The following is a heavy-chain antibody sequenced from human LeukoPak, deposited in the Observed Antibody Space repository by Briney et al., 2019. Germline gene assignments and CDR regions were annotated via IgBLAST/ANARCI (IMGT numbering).Heavy chain of an antibody. CDR2: IFDSGTT. J-gene: IGHJ4*02. CDR3: ARDPQRSYYYDSSGFEGDY. CDR1: GGSISRDPYY. Sequence: SQTLSLTCTVSGGSISRDPYYWTWLRQSPWKGLEWLGHIFDSGTTYYNPSLKSRLSISLDTSKNQFSLKLTSVTAADTAVYYCARDPQRSYYYDSSGFEGDYWGQGTLVTVSS. V-gene: IGHV4-30-4*01. D-gene: IGHD3-22*01.